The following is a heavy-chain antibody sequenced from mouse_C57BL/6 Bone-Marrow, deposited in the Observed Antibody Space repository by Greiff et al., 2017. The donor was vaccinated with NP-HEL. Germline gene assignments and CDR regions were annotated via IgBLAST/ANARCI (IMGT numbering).Heavy chain of an antibody. D-gene: IGHD4-1*01. CDR3: ARRGMDY. Sequence: QVQLQQPGAELVKPGASVKLSCKASGYTFTSYWMHWVKQRPGQGLEWIGMIHPYGGCTNYNDKFKGKATLTVDKSSSTAYMQLSSLTSEDSAVYYCARRGMDYWGQGTTLTVSS. CDR1: GYTFTSYW. CDR2: IHPYGGCT. V-gene: IGHV1-64*01. J-gene: IGHJ2*01.